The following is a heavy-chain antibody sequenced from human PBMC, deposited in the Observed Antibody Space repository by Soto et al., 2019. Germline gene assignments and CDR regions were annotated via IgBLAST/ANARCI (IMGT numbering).Heavy chain of an antibody. D-gene: IGHD4-4*01. V-gene: IGHV4-30-4*01. J-gene: IGHJ5*02. CDR2: IYYSGST. CDR3: ARAETTVRYWFDP. CDR1: GGSISSGDYY. Sequence: LSLTCTVSGGSISSGDYYWSWIRQPPGKGLEWIGYIYYSGSTYYNPSLKSRVTISVDTSKNQFSLKLSSVTAADTAVYYCARAETTVRYWFDPWGQGTLVTVSS.